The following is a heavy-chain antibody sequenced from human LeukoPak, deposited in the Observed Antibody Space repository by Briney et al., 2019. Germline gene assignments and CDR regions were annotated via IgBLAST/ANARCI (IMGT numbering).Heavy chain of an antibody. Sequence: GGSLRLSCAASGFDFDDYMMHGVRQVPGKGLEWVSHISWDGGTTNYADSVKGRFTISRDNSKNSLYFLMNDLTAEDTAFYYCARGGYGGVFDYWGQGTLVTVSS. V-gene: IGHV3-43D*04. J-gene: IGHJ4*02. D-gene: IGHD4-23*01. CDR3: ARGGYGGVFDY. CDR1: GFDFDDYM. CDR2: ISWDGGTT.